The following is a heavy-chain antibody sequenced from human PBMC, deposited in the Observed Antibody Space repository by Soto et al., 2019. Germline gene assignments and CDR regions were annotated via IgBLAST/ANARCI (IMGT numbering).Heavy chain of an antibody. Sequence: QVQLVQSGAEVKKPGASVKVSCKASGYTFTSYAMHWVRQAPGQSLEWMGWINAGNGNTKYSQKFQGRVTITRDTSASTAYMERSSLRSEDTAVYYCASEYCGGDCYSAARYGMDVWGQGTTVTVSS. CDR3: ASEYCGGDCYSAARYGMDV. CDR1: GYTFTSYA. V-gene: IGHV1-3*01. CDR2: INAGNGNT. J-gene: IGHJ6*02. D-gene: IGHD2-21*02.